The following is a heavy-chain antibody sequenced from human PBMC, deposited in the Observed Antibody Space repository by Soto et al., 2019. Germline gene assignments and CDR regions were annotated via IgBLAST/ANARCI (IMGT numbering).Heavy chain of an antibody. V-gene: IGHV1-69*13. J-gene: IGHJ6*02. Sequence: ASVKVSCKASGDTFSSYAISWVRQAPGKGLEWMGKIIPTFGRTNYAQKFQGRLTISADDSTSTAYMELSSLLSEDTAVYYCARDPLRSFAMEVWGQGTKVTVYS. CDR3: ARDPLRSFAMEV. CDR1: GDTFSSYA. CDR2: IIPTFGRT. D-gene: IGHD3-10*02.